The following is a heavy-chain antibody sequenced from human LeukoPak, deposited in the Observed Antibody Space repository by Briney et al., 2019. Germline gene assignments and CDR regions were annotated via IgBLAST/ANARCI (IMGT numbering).Heavy chain of an antibody. V-gene: IGHV3-21*01. CDR1: GFTFSSYS. Sequence: GGSLRLSCAASGFTFSSYSMNWVRQAPGKGLERVSSISSSSSYIYYADSVKGRFTISRDNAKNSLYLQMNSLRAEDTAVYYCAKGDYDYVWGSYRNLDYWGQGTLVTVSS. D-gene: IGHD3-16*02. CDR2: ISSSSSYI. J-gene: IGHJ4*02. CDR3: AKGDYDYVWGSYRNLDY.